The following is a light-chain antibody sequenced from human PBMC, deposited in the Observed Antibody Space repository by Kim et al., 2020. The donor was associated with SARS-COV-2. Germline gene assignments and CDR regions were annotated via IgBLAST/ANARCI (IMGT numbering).Light chain of an antibody. Sequence: NFMLTQPHSVSQSPGKTVIISCTRSSGTITTRYVQWYQQRPCSAPTNVIYEDDRRPSGVPDRFSGSIDYSSNSASLTISGLKTEDEADYYCQSSDPSSHWVFGGGTQLTVL. V-gene: IGLV6-57*04. CDR2: EDD. CDR3: QSSDPSSHWV. J-gene: IGLJ3*02. CDR1: SGTITTRY.